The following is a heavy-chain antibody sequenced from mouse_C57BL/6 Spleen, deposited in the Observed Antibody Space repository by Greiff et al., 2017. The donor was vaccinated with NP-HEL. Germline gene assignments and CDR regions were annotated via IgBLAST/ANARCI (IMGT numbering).Heavy chain of an antibody. Sequence: QVQLKQSGPGLVQPSQSLSITCTVSGFSLTSYGVHWVRQPPGKGLEWLGVIWSGGSTDYNAAFISRLSISKDNSKSQVFFKMNSLQADDTAIYYCAKNMRFGIYYGDAMDYWGQGTSVTVSS. J-gene: IGHJ4*01. CDR1: GFSLTSYG. V-gene: IGHV2-4*01. D-gene: IGHD2-13*01. CDR3: AKNMRFGIYYGDAMDY. CDR2: IWSGGST.